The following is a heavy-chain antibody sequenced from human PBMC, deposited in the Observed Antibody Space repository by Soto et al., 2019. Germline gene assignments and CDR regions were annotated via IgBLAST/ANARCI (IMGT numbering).Heavy chain of an antibody. D-gene: IGHD3-22*01. CDR3: ARKDKSGYFNWFDP. V-gene: IGHV5-51*01. CDR2: IFPSDSDT. J-gene: IGHJ5*02. Sequence: GESLKISCRTSGYKFTSSWIAWARQKPGKGLEWMGIIFPSDSDTRYSPSCQGQVTISADRSTSTVFLQWASLKASDTAVYFCARKDKSGYFNWFDPWGQGTLVTVSS. CDR1: GYKFTSSW.